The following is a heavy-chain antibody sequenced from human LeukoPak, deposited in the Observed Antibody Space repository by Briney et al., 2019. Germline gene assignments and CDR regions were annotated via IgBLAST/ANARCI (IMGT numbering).Heavy chain of an antibody. CDR1: GGTFSSYT. CDR2: IIPIFGTA. Sequence: SVKVSCKASGGTFSSYTISWVRQAPGQGLEWMGGIIPIFGTANYAQKFQGRVTITADESTSTAYMELSSLRSEDTAVYYCARGRYSSSINSMDVWGQGTTATVSS. CDR3: ARGRYSSSINSMDV. D-gene: IGHD6-6*01. V-gene: IGHV1-69*01. J-gene: IGHJ6*02.